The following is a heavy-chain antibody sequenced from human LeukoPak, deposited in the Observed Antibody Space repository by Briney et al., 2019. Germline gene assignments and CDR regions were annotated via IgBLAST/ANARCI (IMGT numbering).Heavy chain of an antibody. V-gene: IGHV4-38-2*01. CDR1: GYSISSGFY. D-gene: IGHD3-3*01. J-gene: IGHJ4*02. CDR3: ARHGFWSGYNYVLDY. CDR2: IYHSGST. Sequence: SETLSLTCAVSGYSISSGFYWGWIRQPPGKGLEWIGTIYHSGSTYYNPSLKSRVTISVDTSKNQFSLKLSSVTAVDTAVYYCARHGFWSGYNYVLDYWGQGTLVTVSS.